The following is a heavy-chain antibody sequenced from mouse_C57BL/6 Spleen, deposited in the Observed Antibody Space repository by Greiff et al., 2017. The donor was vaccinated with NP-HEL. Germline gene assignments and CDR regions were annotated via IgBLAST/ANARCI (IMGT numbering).Heavy chain of an antibody. D-gene: IGHD1-1*01. V-gene: IGHV3-6*01. CDR1: GYSITSGYY. J-gene: IGHJ1*03. CDR3: AREDYGSSSNWYFDV. Sequence: DVQLQESGPGLVKPSQSLSLTCSVTGYSITSGYYWNWIRQFPGNKLEWMGYISYDGSNNYNPSLKNRISITRDTSKNQFFLKLNSVTTEDTATYYCAREDYGSSSNWYFDVWGTGTTVTVSS. CDR2: ISYDGSN.